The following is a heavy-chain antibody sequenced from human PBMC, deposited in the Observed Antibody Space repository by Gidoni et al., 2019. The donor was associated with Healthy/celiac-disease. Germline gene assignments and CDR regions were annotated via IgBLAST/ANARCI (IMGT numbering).Heavy chain of an antibody. V-gene: IGHV3-30*18. CDR2: ISYDGSNK. Sequence: QVQLVESGGGVVQPGRSLRLSCAASGFTFSSYGMHWGRQAPGKGLEWVAVISYDGSNKYYADSVKGRFTISRDNSKNTLYLQMNSLRAEDTAVYYCAKDPRRPTSVGATTRGGYFDYWGQGTLVTVSS. CDR3: AKDPRRPTSVGATTRGGYFDY. CDR1: GFTFSSYG. J-gene: IGHJ4*02. D-gene: IGHD1-26*01.